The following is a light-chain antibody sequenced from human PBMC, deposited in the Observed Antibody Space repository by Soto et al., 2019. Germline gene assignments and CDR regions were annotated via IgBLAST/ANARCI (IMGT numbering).Light chain of an antibody. CDR1: QGINNN. CDR2: GAS. V-gene: IGKV1-27*01. Sequence: DIQMTQSPSSLSASVGDRVTITCRASQGINNNLAWYQQKPGKIPKVLIYGASTLQSGVPSRFSGSGSGTDFTLTISSLQPEDGATYYCQKYNSGLETFGPGTKVDI. CDR3: QKYNSGLET. J-gene: IGKJ3*01.